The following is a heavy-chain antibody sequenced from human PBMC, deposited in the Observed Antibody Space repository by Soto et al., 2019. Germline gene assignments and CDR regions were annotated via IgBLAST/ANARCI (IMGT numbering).Heavy chain of an antibody. J-gene: IGHJ3*02. CDR2: IIPILGIA. Sequence: QVQLVQSGAEVKKPGSSVKVSCKASGGTFSSYTISWVRQAPGQGLEWMGRIIPILGIANYAQKFQGRVTXTXDXCTSTAYMELSSLRSEDTAVYYCGGAGGEHHDAFDIWGQGTMVTVSS. CDR3: GGAGGEHHDAFDI. V-gene: IGHV1-69*02. CDR1: GGTFSSYT. D-gene: IGHD3-16*01.